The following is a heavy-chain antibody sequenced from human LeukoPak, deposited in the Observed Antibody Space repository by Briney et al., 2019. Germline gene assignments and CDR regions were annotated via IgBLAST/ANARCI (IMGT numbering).Heavy chain of an antibody. CDR3: ARIVYDSSGYYYEYFQH. D-gene: IGHD3-22*01. V-gene: IGHV1-2*02. Sequence: ASVKVSCKASGYTFTGYYMHWVQQAPGQGLEWMGWINPNSGGTNYAQKFQGRVTMTRDTSISTAYMELSRLRSDDTAVYYCARIVYDSSGYYYEYFQHWGQGTLVTVSS. CDR1: GYTFTGYY. CDR2: INPNSGGT. J-gene: IGHJ1*01.